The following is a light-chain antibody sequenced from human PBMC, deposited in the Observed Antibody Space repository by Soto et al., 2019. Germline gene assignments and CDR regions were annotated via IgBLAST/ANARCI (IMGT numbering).Light chain of an antibody. CDR1: QSISSSY. J-gene: IGKJ1*01. CDR3: QQYGSLPWT. V-gene: IGKV3-20*01. CDR2: GAS. Sequence: EIVLTQSPGTLSLSPGERATLSCRASQSISSSYLAWYQQKPGQAPRLPIYGASSRATGIPDRFSGSGSGADFTLTISRLEPEDFAVYYCQQYGSLPWTFGQGTKVEIK.